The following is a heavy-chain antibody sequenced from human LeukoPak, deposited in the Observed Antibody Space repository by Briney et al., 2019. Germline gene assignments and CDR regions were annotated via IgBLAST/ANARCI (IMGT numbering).Heavy chain of an antibody. J-gene: IGHJ6*03. D-gene: IGHD6-13*01. CDR2: INPNSGGT. V-gene: IGHV1-2*02. Sequence: ASVKVSCKASGYTFTSYYMHWVRQAPGQGLEWMGWINPNSGGTNYAQKFQGRVTMTRDTSISTAYMELSRLRSDDTAVYYCARDLVAAAGIYYYYYYMDVWGKGTTVTVSS. CDR3: ARDLVAAAGIYYYYYYMDV. CDR1: GYTFTSYY.